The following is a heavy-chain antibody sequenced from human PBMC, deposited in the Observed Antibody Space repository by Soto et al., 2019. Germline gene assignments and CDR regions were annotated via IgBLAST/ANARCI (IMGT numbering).Heavy chain of an antibody. J-gene: IGHJ4*02. V-gene: IGHV3-23*01. Sequence: EVQLLESGGGLVQPGGSLRLSCAASGFTFNNYAMSWVRQAPGKGLEWVSAISGSGDSTYYADSVKGRFTISRDNSKNTLYLQMNSLRAEDTAVYYCAKVCCTSSSCYFSAVDYWGQGTLVTVSS. D-gene: IGHD2-2*01. CDR3: AKVCCTSSSCYFSAVDY. CDR1: GFTFNNYA. CDR2: ISGSGDST.